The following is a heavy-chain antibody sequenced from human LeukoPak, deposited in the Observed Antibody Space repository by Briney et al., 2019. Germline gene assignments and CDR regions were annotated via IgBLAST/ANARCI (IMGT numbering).Heavy chain of an antibody. CDR1: GFTFSSYA. Sequence: GGSLRLSCAAPGFTFSSYAMSWVRQAPGKGLEWVSAISGSGGSTYYADSVKGRFTISRDNSKNTLYLQMNSLRAEDTAVYYCAKLTPWYYYGSGRSISPDYWGQGTLVTVSS. J-gene: IGHJ4*02. V-gene: IGHV3-23*01. D-gene: IGHD3-10*01. CDR2: ISGSGGST. CDR3: AKLTPWYYYGSGRSISPDY.